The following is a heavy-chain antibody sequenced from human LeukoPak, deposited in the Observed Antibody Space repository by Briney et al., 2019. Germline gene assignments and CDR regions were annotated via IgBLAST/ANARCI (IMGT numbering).Heavy chain of an antibody. D-gene: IGHD6-13*01. CDR3: ARFGSSTWYKGAFDI. CDR2: IVHSGNT. V-gene: IGHV4-34*12. CDR1: GGSFSGYY. J-gene: IGHJ3*02. Sequence: SETLSLTCALYGGSFSGYYWSWIRQPPGKGLEWIGEIVHSGNTKYNPSLKSRVTISVDTSKNQFSLNLTSVTAADTAVYYCARFGSSTWYKGAFDIWGQGTMVTVAS.